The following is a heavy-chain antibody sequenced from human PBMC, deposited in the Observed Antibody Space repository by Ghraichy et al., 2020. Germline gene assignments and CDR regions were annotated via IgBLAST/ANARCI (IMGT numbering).Heavy chain of an antibody. CDR3: AREGCSSTSCYIAY. Sequence: SETLSLTCTVSGGSISSYYWSWIRQPPGKGLEWIGYIYYSGSTNYNPSLKSRVTISVDTSKNQFSLKLSSVTAADTAVYYCAREGCSSTSCYIAYWGQGTLVTVSS. V-gene: IGHV4-59*01. CDR2: IYYSGST. J-gene: IGHJ4*02. CDR1: GGSISSYY. D-gene: IGHD2-2*02.